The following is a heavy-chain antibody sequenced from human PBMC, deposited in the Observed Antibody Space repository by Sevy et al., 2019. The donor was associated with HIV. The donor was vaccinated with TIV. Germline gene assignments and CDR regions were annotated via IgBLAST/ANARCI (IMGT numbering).Heavy chain of an antibody. V-gene: IGHV3-48*03. D-gene: IGHD4-17*01. Sequence: GGSLRLSCAASGFTFSSSEMNWVRQSPGKGLEWLSYISSGGTTIHYADSVKGRFTISRDNAKNSLYLQMSSLRAEDTAVYYCARDHVKDGDLGDYYYFAMDVWGQGTTVTVSS. CDR3: ARDHVKDGDLGDYYYFAMDV. J-gene: IGHJ6*02. CDR2: ISSGGTTI. CDR1: GFTFSSSE.